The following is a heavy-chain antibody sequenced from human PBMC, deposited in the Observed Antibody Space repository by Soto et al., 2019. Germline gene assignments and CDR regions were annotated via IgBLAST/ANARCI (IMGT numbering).Heavy chain of an antibody. CDR2: IYPGDSDT. D-gene: IGHD6-19*01. J-gene: IGHJ6*04. CDR3: ARHPPAFGSGWSGYMDV. V-gene: IGHV5-51*01. Sequence: PGESLKISCKGSGYSFTSYWIGWVRQMPGKGLEWMGIIYPGDSDTRYSPSFQGQVTISADKSISTAYLQWSSLKASDTAMYYCARHPPAFGSGWSGYMDVWGKGTTVTVSS. CDR1: GYSFTSYW.